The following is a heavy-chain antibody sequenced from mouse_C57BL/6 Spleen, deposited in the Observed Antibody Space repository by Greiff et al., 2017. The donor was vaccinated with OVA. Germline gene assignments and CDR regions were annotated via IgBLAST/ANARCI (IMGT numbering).Heavy chain of an antibody. J-gene: IGHJ4*01. CDR1: GYTFTSYW. D-gene: IGHD1-1*01. V-gene: IGHV1-69*01. CDR2: IDPSDSYT. CDR3: ARRDYGSSKGDYYAMDY. Sequence: VQLQQPGAELVMPGASVKLSCKASGYTFTSYWMHWVKQRPGQGLEWIGEIDPSDSYTNYNQKFKGKSTLTVDKSSSTAYMQLSSLTSEDSAVYYCARRDYGSSKGDYYAMDYWGQGTSVTVSS.